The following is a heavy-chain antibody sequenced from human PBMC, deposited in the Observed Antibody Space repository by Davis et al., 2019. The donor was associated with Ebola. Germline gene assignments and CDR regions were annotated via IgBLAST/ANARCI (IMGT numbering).Heavy chain of an antibody. CDR2: IIPIFGTA. CDR1: GGTFSSYA. V-gene: IGHV1-69*13. D-gene: IGHD2-2*01. CDR3: ARGGCSSTSCYHWFDP. Sequence: SVKVSCKASGGTFSSYAISWVRQAPGQGLEWMGGIIPIFGTANYAQKFQGRFTITADESTSTAYMELSSLRSEDTAVYYCARGGCSSTSCYHWFDPWGQGTLVTVSS. J-gene: IGHJ5*02.